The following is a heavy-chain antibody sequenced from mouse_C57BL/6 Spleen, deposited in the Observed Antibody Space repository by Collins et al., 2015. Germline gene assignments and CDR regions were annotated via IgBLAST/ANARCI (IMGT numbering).Heavy chain of an antibody. Sequence: EVQLVESGGGLVQPKGSLKLSCAASGFTFNTYAMNWVRQAPGKGLEWVARIRSKSNNYATYYADSVKDRFTISRDDSQSMLYLQMNNLKTEDTAMYYCVRQETGNFDYWGQGTTLTVSS. CDR1: GFTFNTYA. J-gene: IGHJ2*01. CDR2: IRSKSNNYAT. V-gene: IGHV10-1*02. CDR3: VRQETGNFDY. D-gene: IGHD1-1*02.